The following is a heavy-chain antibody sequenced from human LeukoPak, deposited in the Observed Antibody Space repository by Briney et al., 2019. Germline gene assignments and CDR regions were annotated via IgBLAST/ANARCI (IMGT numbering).Heavy chain of an antibody. Sequence: ASVKVSCKASGYTFTSYDINWVRQATGQGLEWMGWMNPNSGNTGYAQKFQGRVTITRNTSISTAYMELSSLRSEDTAVYYCARRLRDPRWFDPWGQGTLVTVSS. J-gene: IGHJ5*02. CDR2: MNPNSGNT. V-gene: IGHV1-8*03. CDR3: ARRLRDPRWFDP. CDR1: GYTFTSYD. D-gene: IGHD4-17*01.